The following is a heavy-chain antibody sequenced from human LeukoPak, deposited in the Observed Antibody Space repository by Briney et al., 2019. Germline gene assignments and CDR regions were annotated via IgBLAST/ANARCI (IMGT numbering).Heavy chain of an antibody. CDR2: IYYIGTT. Sequence: SETLSLTCTVSGGSISSYYWSWIRQPPGKGLEWIGYIYYIGTTNYNPSLKSRVTISVDTSKSHFSLKLSSVTAADTAVYYCARAYGSGRSSDAFDIWGQGTMVTVSS. J-gene: IGHJ3*02. CDR1: GGSISSYY. D-gene: IGHD3-10*01. CDR3: ARAYGSGRSSDAFDI. V-gene: IGHV4-59*01.